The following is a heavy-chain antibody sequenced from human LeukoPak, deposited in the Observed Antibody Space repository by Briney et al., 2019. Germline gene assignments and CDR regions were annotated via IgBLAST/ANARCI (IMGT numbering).Heavy chain of an antibody. CDR1: GFTFSSYG. V-gene: IGHV3-33*01. Sequence: GGSLRLPCAASGFTFSSYGMHWFRKAPGRGLEWVAMIWYDGSNTYYADSVKGRFTISRDNSKNTLFLQMDSLRAEDTAVYYCARDRSTTHFDYWGQGTLVTVSS. D-gene: IGHD5/OR15-5a*01. J-gene: IGHJ4*02. CDR2: IWYDGSNT. CDR3: ARDRSTTHFDY.